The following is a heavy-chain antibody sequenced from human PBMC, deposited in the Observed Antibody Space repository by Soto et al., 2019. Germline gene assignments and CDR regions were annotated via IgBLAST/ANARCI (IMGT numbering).Heavy chain of an antibody. J-gene: IGHJ6*02. D-gene: IGHD6-6*01. CDR2: ISYDGSNK. CDR3: AMKSIAARPISDYYYYGMDV. Sequence: QVQLVESGGGVVQPGRSLRLSCAASGFTFSSYGMHWVRQAPGKGLEWVAVISYDGSNKYYADSVKGRFTISRDNSKNTLYLHMNSLRAEDTAVYYCAMKSIAARPISDYYYYGMDVWGQGTTVTVSS. V-gene: IGHV3-30*03. CDR1: GFTFSSYG.